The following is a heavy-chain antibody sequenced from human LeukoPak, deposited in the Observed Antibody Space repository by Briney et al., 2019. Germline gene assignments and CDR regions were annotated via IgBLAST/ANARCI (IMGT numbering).Heavy chain of an antibody. CDR1: GGSISSSSYY. Sequence: SETLSLTCTVSGGSISSSSYYWGWIRQPPGKGLEWIGEIYHSGSTNYNPSLKSRVTISVDKSKNQFSLKLSSVTAADTAVYYCARRFRSGIYGMDVWGQGTTVTVSS. D-gene: IGHD3-10*01. CDR3: ARRFRSGIYGMDV. J-gene: IGHJ6*02. CDR2: IYHSGST. V-gene: IGHV4-39*07.